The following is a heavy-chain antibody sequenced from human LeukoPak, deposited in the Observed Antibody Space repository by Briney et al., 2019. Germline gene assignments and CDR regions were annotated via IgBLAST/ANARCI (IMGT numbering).Heavy chain of an antibody. CDR2: IYYSGST. V-gene: IGHV4-59*08. D-gene: IGHD4-17*01. Sequence: PSETLSLTCAVYGGSFSSYYWSWIRQPPGKGLEWIGYIYYSGSTNYNPSLKSRVTISVGTSKNQFSLKLSSVTAADTAVYYCARHYGVSRWFDPWGQGTLVTVSS. J-gene: IGHJ5*02. CDR1: GGSFSSYY. CDR3: ARHYGVSRWFDP.